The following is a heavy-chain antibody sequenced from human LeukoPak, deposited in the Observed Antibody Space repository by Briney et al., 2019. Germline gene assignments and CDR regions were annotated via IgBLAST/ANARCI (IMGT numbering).Heavy chain of an antibody. V-gene: IGHV4-59*01. CDR3: ARAGQYQPLLGHSHWFDP. CDR2: IYYSGST. J-gene: IGHJ5*02. Sequence: SETLSLTCTVSGGSISSYYWSWIRQPPGKGLEWIGYIYYSGSTNYNPSLKSRVTISVDTSKNQFSLKLSSVTAADTAVYYCARAGQYQPLLGHSHWFDPWGQGTLVTVSS. D-gene: IGHD2-2*01. CDR1: GGSISSYY.